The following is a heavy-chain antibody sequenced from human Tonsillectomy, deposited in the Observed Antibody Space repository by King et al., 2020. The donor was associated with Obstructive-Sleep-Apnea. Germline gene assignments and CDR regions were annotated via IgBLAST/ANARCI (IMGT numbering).Heavy chain of an antibody. Sequence: VQLVESGGGLVQPGGSLRLSCAASGFTFNDYWMNWVRQAPGKGLEWVANINQDGSEIYYVDSLRGRFTISRDTAKNSLFLQMSSLRAEDTAVYYCAREKHLIGVVRDYYYGMDVWGRGTTVTVSS. J-gene: IGHJ6*02. V-gene: IGHV3-7*01. D-gene: IGHD2/OR15-2a*01. CDR3: AREKHLIGVVRDYYYGMDV. CDR2: INQDGSEI. CDR1: GFTFNDYW.